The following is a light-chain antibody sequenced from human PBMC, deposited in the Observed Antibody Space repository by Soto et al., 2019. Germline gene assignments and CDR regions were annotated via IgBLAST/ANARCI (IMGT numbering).Light chain of an antibody. CDR1: SSDVGGYNY. CDR3: TSSTRSIPRGV. Sequence: QSALTQPASVSGSPGQSITISCTGTSSDVGGYNYVSWYQQHPGKAPKLMIYDVSSRPSGVSTRFSGSKSGNKASLTISGLQAEDEADYYCTSSTRSIPRGVFVGGTTLTVL. V-gene: IGLV2-14*03. CDR2: DVS. J-gene: IGLJ2*01.